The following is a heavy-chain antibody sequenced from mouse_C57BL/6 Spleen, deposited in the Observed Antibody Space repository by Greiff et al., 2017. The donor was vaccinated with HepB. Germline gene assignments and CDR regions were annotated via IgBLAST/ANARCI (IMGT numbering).Heavy chain of an antibody. V-gene: IGHV1-81*01. CDR1: GYTFTSYG. J-gene: IGHJ3*01. D-gene: IGHD2-4*01. CDR3: ARSYDYDPAY. CDR2: IYPRSGNT. Sequence: VQGVESGAELARPGASVKLSCKASGYTFTSYGISWVKQRTGQGLEWIGEIYPRSGNTYYNEKFKGKATLTADKSSSTAYMELRSLTSEDSAVYFCARSYDYDPAYWGQGTLVTVSA.